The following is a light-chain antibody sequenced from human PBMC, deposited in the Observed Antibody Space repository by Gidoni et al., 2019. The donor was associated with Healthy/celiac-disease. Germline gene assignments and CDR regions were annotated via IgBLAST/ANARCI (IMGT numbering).Light chain of an antibody. CDR1: QLGNKY. Sequence: YERTQPPSVSVSPGQTASITCSGDQLGNKYVCWYQQKPGQSPILVLYQDKKRPSGIPERFSGSNSGNTATLTISGTQAMDEADYYCQAWDSSTAVVFGGGTKLTVL. CDR3: QAWDSSTAVV. J-gene: IGLJ2*01. V-gene: IGLV3-1*01. CDR2: QDK.